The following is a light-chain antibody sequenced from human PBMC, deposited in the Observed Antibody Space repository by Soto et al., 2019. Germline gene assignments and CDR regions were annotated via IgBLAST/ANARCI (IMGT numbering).Light chain of an antibody. CDR3: AAWDDSLNGPV. Sequence: QSVLTQPPSVSEAPRQRVTISCSGSSSNIGSNGVNWYQQLPGKAPKLLIYYDDLVPSGVSDRFSGSKSGTSASLVIRGLQSEDEADYYCAAWDDSLNGPVFGGGTQLTVL. CDR1: SSNIGSNG. J-gene: IGLJ2*01. V-gene: IGLV1-36*01. CDR2: YDD.